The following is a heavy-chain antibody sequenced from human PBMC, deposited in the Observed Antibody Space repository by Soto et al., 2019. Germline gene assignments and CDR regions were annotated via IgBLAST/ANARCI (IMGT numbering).Heavy chain of an antibody. CDR3: ARLCLPGLDCPNFDY. J-gene: IGHJ4*02. D-gene: IGHD2-21*02. V-gene: IGHV4-39*01. CDR2: IYYRGNA. CDR1: DDSINSDKYY. Sequence: PSETLSLTCSVSDDSINSDKYYWGWIRQPPGKGLEWIGSIYYRGNAYYNPSLQTRVTISLDKSKSQFSLKLNSVTAADTAVYYCARLCLPGLDCPNFDYWGQGTLVTVSS.